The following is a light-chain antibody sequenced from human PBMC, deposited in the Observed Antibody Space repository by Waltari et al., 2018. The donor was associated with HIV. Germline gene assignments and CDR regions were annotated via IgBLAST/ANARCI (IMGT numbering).Light chain of an antibody. CDR1: SSDVGNYNL. V-gene: IGLV2-23*02. J-gene: IGLJ2*01. CDR3: CSYGSSATFVV. CDR2: EVT. Sequence: QSALTQPASVSGSPGQSITISCTETSSDVGNYNLFSWYQQYTGKAPKLLLYEVTKRPSGVSSRFSGSKSGNTASLTISDLQSEDEANYYCCSYGSSATFVVFGGGTRVTV.